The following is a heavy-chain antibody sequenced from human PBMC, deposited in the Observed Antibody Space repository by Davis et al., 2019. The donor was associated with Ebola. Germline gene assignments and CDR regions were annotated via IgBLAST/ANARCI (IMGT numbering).Heavy chain of an antibody. V-gene: IGHV3-49*03. D-gene: IGHD3-10*01. CDR1: GFSFGDYA. CDR2: IRSEAYGGTK. Sequence: PGGSLRLSCKGSGFSFGDYAMSWFRRAPGKGLEWVAFIRSEAYGGTKEYAASVRGRFTISRDDFGGIAYLQLNSLKTEDTAVYYCTRDRITMVQGVSRDYYYGMDVWGRGTTVTVTS. CDR3: TRDRITMVQGVSRDYYYGMDV. J-gene: IGHJ6*02.